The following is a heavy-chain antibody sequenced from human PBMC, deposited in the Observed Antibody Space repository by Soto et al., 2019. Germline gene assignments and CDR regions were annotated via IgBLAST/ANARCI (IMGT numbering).Heavy chain of an antibody. J-gene: IGHJ4*02. CDR1: GYTFTSYG. D-gene: IGHD2-2*01. Sequence: GASVKVSCKACGYTFTSYGISWVRQAPGQGLEWMGWISAIFGTANYAQKFQGRVTITADESTSTAYMELSSLRSEDTAVYYCARGNVVVPAAIHSYHFDYWGQGTLVTVSS. CDR2: ISAIFGTA. CDR3: ARGNVVVPAAIHSYHFDY. V-gene: IGHV1-69*13.